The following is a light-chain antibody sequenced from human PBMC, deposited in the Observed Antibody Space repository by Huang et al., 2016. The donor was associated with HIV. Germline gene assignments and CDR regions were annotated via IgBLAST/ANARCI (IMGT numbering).Light chain of an antibody. CDR2: DAS. J-gene: IGKJ5*01. V-gene: IGKV3-15*01. CDR1: ETVSSS. CDR3: QQYNNWPPIT. Sequence: EIVMTQSPATLSVSLGERVTLSCRASETVSSSLAWYQQKSGQAPRLLIYDASTRATGVPSRFSGSGSGTEFTLTISSLQSEDFAVYYRQQYNNWPPITFGQGTRLDIK.